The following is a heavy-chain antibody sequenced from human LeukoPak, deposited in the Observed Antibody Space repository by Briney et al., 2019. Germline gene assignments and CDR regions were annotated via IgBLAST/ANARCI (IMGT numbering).Heavy chain of an antibody. V-gene: IGHV3-23*01. Sequence: GGSLRLSCAASGFTFSSYAMSWVRQAPGRGLEWVSAISGSGGSTYYADSVKGRFTISRDNSKNTLYLQMNSLRAEDTAVYYCAKARTIFAGSYSDYWGQGTLVTVSS. J-gene: IGHJ4*02. CDR3: AKARTIFAGSYSDY. CDR2: ISGSGGST. D-gene: IGHD3-10*01. CDR1: GFTFSSYA.